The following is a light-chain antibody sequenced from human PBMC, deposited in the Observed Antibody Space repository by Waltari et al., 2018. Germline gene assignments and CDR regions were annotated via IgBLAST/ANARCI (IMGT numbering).Light chain of an antibody. J-gene: IGKJ1*01. Sequence: DVVMTQSPLSLTGTVGQQASISCWSSQSLLHSDGNIYLNWFHQRPGQSPRRLIYQVSNRDSGVPDRFSGSGSGTDFTLKISRVEAEDVGVYYCMQGTHWPRTFGQGTKVEIK. CDR2: QVS. V-gene: IGKV2-30*02. CDR3: MQGTHWPRT. CDR1: QSLLHSDGNIY.